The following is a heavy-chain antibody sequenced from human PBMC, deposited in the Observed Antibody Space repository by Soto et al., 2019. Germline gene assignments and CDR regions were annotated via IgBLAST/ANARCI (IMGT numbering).Heavy chain of an antibody. Sequence: PGGSLRLSCAASGFTFSSYGMHWVRQAPGKGLEWVAVISYDGSNKYYADSVKGRFTISRDNSKNTLYLQMNSLRAEDTAVYYCAKGLYCSSTSCYINYGMDVWGQGTTVTVSS. CDR3: AKGLYCSSTSCYINYGMDV. V-gene: IGHV3-30*18. J-gene: IGHJ6*02. CDR1: GFTFSSYG. D-gene: IGHD2-2*02. CDR2: ISYDGSNK.